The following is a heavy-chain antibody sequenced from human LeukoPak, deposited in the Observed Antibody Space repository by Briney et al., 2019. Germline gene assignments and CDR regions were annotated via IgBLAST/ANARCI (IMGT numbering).Heavy chain of an antibody. Sequence: SVKVSCKASGGTFSSYAISWVRQAPGQGLEWMGRIIPIFGTANYAQKFQGRVTITTDDSTSTAYMELSSLRSEDTAVYYCARGQDWAAAGTGYYFDYWGQGTLVTASS. D-gene: IGHD6-13*01. V-gene: IGHV1-69*05. CDR3: ARGQDWAAAGTGYYFDY. CDR1: GGTFSSYA. CDR2: IIPIFGTA. J-gene: IGHJ4*02.